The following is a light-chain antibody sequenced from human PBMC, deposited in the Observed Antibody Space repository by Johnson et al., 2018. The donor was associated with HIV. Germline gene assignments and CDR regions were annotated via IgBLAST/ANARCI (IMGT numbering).Light chain of an antibody. Sequence: QSVLTQPPSVSAAPGQKVTISCSGSSSNIGNNYVSWYQQIPGTAPKLLTYENNQRPSGIPERSSGSKYRTSATMGITCLQTGDEADYYCGTCDSCLSAAFVGTGTKVTVL. V-gene: IGLV1-51*02. J-gene: IGLJ1*01. CDR1: SSNIGNNY. CDR2: ENN. CDR3: GTCDSCLSAAF.